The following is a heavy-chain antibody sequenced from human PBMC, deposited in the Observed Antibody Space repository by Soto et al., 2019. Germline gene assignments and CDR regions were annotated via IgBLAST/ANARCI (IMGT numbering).Heavy chain of an antibody. CDR2: ISSTSNTI. D-gene: IGHD3-22*01. CDR1: AFTFSSYS. J-gene: IGHJ5*02. CDR3: ARGNYEGWFDP. Sequence: EVPLVESGGGLVQPGGSLRLSCAASAFTFSSYSMNWVRQAPGKGLEWVSYISSTSNTIYHADSVKGRFTISRDNAKNSLYLQMSSLRAEDTAVYYCARGNYEGWFDPWGQGTLVTVSS. V-gene: IGHV3-48*01.